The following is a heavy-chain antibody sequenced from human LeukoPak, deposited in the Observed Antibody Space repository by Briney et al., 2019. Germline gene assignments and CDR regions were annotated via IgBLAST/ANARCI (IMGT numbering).Heavy chain of an antibody. D-gene: IGHD3-22*01. Sequence: GGSLRLSCAASGFTFSSYGMHWVRQAPGKGLEWVAVLWFDGSIKYYADSVKGRLTISRDNSKNTLYLQMNSLRAEDTAVYYCAKDCRLLRSLEYWGQGTLVTVSS. CDR2: LWFDGSIK. CDR3: AKDCRLLRSLEY. CDR1: GFTFSSYG. J-gene: IGHJ4*02. V-gene: IGHV3-33*06.